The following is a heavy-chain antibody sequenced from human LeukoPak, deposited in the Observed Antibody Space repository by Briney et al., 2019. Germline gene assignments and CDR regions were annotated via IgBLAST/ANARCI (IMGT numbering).Heavy chain of an antibody. CDR3: ATDGMVRGPDAWFDS. Sequence: PSETLSLTCTVSGDSISSGNYYWTWIRQPAGKGLEWIGRIYSRGSTNYNPSLKSRVTMSVDTSKNQFSLKLSSVTAADTAVYYCATDGMVRGPDAWFDSWGQGTLVTVSS. D-gene: IGHD3-10*01. J-gene: IGHJ5*01. V-gene: IGHV4-61*02. CDR1: GDSISSGNYY. CDR2: IYSRGST.